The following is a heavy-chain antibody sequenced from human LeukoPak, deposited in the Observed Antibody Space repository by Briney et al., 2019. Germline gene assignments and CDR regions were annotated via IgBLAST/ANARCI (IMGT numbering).Heavy chain of an antibody. Sequence: GGSLRLSCAASGFTFSSYSMNWVRQAPGKGLEWVSYISSSSSTIYYADSVKGRFTMSRDNAKNSLYLQMNSLRDEDTAVYYCARDRMGGSYYYYGMDVWGQGTMVTVSS. CDR2: ISSSSSTI. D-gene: IGHD3-10*01. CDR1: GFTFSSYS. J-gene: IGHJ6*02. CDR3: ARDRMGGSYYYYGMDV. V-gene: IGHV3-48*02.